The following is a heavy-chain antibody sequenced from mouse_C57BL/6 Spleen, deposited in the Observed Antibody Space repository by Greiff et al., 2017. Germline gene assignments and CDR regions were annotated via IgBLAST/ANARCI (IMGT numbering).Heavy chain of an antibody. CDR2: IWSGGST. CDR1: GFSLTSYG. J-gene: IGHJ1*03. Sequence: VQRVESGPGLVQPSQSLSITCTVSGFSLTSYGVHWVRQSPGKGLEWLGVIWSGGSTDYNAAFISRLSISKDNSKSQVFFKMNSLQADDTAIYYCARPGGSSYWYFDVWGTGTTVTVSS. D-gene: IGHD1-1*01. V-gene: IGHV2-2*01. CDR3: ARPGGSSYWYFDV.